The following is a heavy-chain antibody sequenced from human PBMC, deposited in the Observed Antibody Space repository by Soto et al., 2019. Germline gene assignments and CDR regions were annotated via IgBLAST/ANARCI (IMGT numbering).Heavy chain of an antibody. V-gene: IGHV3-23*01. D-gene: IGHD6-13*01. CDR1: GFTFSSYA. J-gene: IGHJ4*02. CDR2: ISGSGGST. CDR3: AKVVRYSRQFDY. Sequence: EVQLLESGGGLVQPGGSLRLSCAASGFTFSSYAMSWVRQAPGKGLEWVSAISGSGGSTYYADSVKGRFTISRDNSKNTLYLQMYSLRAEDTAVYYCAKVVRYSRQFDYWGQGTLVTVST.